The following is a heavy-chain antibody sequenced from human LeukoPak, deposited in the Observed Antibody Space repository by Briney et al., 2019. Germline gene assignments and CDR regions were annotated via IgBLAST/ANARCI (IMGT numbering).Heavy chain of an antibody. Sequence: ASVKVSCKASGGTFSSYAISWVRQAPGQGLEWMGGIIPTFGTANYAQKFQGRVTITADESTSTAYMELSSLRSEDTAVYYCARVVVVVAATNAFDIWGQGTMVTVSS. V-gene: IGHV1-69*13. CDR1: GGTFSSYA. CDR3: ARVVVVVAATNAFDI. J-gene: IGHJ3*02. CDR2: IIPTFGTA. D-gene: IGHD2-15*01.